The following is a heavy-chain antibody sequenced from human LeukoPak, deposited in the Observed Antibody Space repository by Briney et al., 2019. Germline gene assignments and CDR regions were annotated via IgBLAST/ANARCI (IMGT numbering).Heavy chain of an antibody. CDR1: GFTFSSYS. V-gene: IGHV3-21*01. J-gene: IGHJ4*02. D-gene: IGHD4-17*01. CDR2: ISSSSSYI. CDR3: ARAGDYGDYSGHQKY. Sequence: RGSLRLSCAASGFTFSSYSMNWVRQAPGKGLEWVSSISSSSSYIYYAASVKGRFTISRDNAKNSLYLQMNSLRAEDTAVYYCARAGDYGDYSGHQKYWGQGTLVTVSS.